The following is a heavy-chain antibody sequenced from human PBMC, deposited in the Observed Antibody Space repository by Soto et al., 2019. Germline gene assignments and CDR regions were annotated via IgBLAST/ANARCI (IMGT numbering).Heavy chain of an antibody. CDR1: GFTFSSYS. V-gene: IGHV3-48*02. Sequence: GGSLRLSCAASGFTFSSYSMNWVRQAPGKGLEWVSYISSSSSTIYYADSVKGRFTISRDNAKNSLYLQMNSLRDEDTAVYYCARDIVVVVAASDAFDMWGQGTMVTVSS. D-gene: IGHD2-15*01. CDR2: ISSSSSTI. CDR3: ARDIVVVVAASDAFDM. J-gene: IGHJ3*02.